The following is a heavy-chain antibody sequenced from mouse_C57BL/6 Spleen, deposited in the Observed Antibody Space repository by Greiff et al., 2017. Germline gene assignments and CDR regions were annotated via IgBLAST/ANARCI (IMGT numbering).Heavy chain of an antibody. CDR2: ILPGSGST. CDR1: GYTFTGYW. J-gene: IGHJ1*03. V-gene: IGHV1-9*01. Sequence: QVQLQQSGAELMKPGASVKLSCKATGYTFTGYWIEWVKQRPGHGLEWIGEILPGSGSTNYNEKVKGKSTFTADTASNTAYMPLSSLTTEDSAIYYCAIRSYYYGSSSYWYFDFWGTGTTVTVSS. CDR3: AIRSYYYGSSSYWYFDF. D-gene: IGHD1-1*01.